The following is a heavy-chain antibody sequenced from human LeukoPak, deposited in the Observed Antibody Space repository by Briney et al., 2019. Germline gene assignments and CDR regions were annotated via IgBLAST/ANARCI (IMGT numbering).Heavy chain of an antibody. V-gene: IGHV4-4*07. Sequence: PSETLSLICSVSGGSISGYYWSWIRQPAGKGLEWIGRIYTSGSTNYNPSLKSRVTMSVDTSKNQFSLKLSYVTAADTAVYYCARVDVFGVVSSDYYHYYMDVWGKGTTVTVSS. CDR2: IYTSGST. CDR3: ARVDVFGVVSSDYYHYYMDV. CDR1: GGSISGYY. J-gene: IGHJ6*03. D-gene: IGHD3-3*01.